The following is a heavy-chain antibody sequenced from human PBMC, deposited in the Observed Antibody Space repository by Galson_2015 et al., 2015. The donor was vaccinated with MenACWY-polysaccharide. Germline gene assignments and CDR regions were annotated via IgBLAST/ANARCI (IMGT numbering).Heavy chain of an antibody. Sequence: SVKVSCKAAGYTFTNSAINWVRQAPGQGLEWMGWINTNTGNPTYAQGFTGRFVFSLDTSVSTTYLQVSSLKAEDTAVYYCARAGITMPSSRDAFDIWGQGTLVTVSS. CDR2: INTNTGNP. J-gene: IGHJ3*02. V-gene: IGHV7-4-1*02. D-gene: IGHD3-10*01. CDR1: GYTFTNSA. CDR3: ARAGITMPSSRDAFDI.